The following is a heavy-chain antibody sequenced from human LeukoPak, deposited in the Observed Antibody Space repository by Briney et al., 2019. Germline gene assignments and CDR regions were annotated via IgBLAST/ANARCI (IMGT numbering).Heavy chain of an antibody. J-gene: IGHJ5*02. CDR2: ISYDGSNK. V-gene: IGHV3-30*03. Sequence: GGSLRLSCAASGFTFSSYGMHWVRQAPGKGLEWVAVISYDGSNKYYADSVKGRFTISRDNSKNTLYLQMNSLRAEDTAVYYCAAQCSSTSCYIVSWGQGTLVTVSS. CDR3: AAQCSSTSCYIVS. D-gene: IGHD2-2*02. CDR1: GFTFSSYG.